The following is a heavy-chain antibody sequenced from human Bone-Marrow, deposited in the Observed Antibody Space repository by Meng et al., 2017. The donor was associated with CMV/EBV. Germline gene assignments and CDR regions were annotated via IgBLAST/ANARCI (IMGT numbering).Heavy chain of an antibody. J-gene: IGHJ6*02. V-gene: IGHV1-8*03. Sequence: ASVKVSCKASGYTFTSYDINWVRQATGQGLEWMGWMNPNSGNTGYAQKFQGRVTITRNTSISTAYMELSSLRSEDTAVYYCARGGYDFWSGRGGMDVWGQGTTVTVSS. CDR3: ARGGYDFWSGRGGMDV. CDR2: MNPNSGNT. CDR1: GYTFTSYD. D-gene: IGHD3-3*01.